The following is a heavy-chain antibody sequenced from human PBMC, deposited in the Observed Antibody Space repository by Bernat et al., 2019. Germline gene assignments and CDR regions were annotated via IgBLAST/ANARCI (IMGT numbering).Heavy chain of an antibody. CDR2: ISAHNGNT. Sequence: QVQLVQSGPEVKKPGALVKVSCKASGYTFIHYDITWVRQALGQGLEWVGRISAHNGNTNYGQKVQGRVTMTTDTSTSTAYMELRSLRSNDTAVYYYARDHQWLAFNDMDVWGQGTTVSVSS. CDR1: GYTFIHYD. V-gene: IGHV1-18*01. D-gene: IGHD6-19*01. CDR3: ARDHQWLAFNDMDV. J-gene: IGHJ6*02.